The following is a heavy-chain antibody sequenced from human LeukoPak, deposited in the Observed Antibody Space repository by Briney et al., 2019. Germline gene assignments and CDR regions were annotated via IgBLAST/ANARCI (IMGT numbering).Heavy chain of an antibody. D-gene: IGHD3-3*01. Sequence: GASVKVSCKASGGTFSSYAISWVRQAPGQGLEWKGGIIPIFGTANYAQKFQGRVTITADESTSTAYMELSSLRSEDTAVYYCARDSTTYYDFWSGYYPNVYYYYYGMDVWGQGTTVTVSS. V-gene: IGHV1-69*01. CDR3: ARDSTTYYDFWSGYYPNVYYYYYGMDV. CDR2: IIPIFGTA. J-gene: IGHJ6*02. CDR1: GGTFSSYA.